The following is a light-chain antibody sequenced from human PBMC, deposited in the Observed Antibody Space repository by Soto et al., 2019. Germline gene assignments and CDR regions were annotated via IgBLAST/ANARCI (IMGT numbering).Light chain of an antibody. CDR3: QQSFDTSPT. CDR2: ASS. Sequence: DIQMTQSPSALSASVGDRVTITCRASQSIATYVNWYQQQPGKVPKFLIYASSTLQSGVPSRFSGSGSGTEFTLTISSLQPEDFANYYCQQSFDTSPTFGQGTKVEIK. V-gene: IGKV1-39*01. CDR1: QSIATY. J-gene: IGKJ2*01.